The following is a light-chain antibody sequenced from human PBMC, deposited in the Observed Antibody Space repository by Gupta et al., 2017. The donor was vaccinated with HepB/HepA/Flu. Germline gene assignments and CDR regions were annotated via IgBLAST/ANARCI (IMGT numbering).Light chain of an antibody. CDR2: DAS. V-gene: IGKV1-33*01. CDR1: QDISNY. CDR3: QQYDNLPLT. J-gene: IGKJ5*01. Sequence: DIQMTQSPSSLSASVGDRVTITCQASQDISNYLNWYQQKPGKAPKLLIYDASKLETGVPSRFSGSGSGTDFTFTISSLHPEDIATYYSQQYDNLPLTFGQGTRLEIK.